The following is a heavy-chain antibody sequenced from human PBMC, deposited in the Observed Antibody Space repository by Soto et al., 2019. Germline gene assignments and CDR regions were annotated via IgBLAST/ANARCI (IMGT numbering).Heavy chain of an antibody. J-gene: IGHJ4*02. V-gene: IGHV3-73*01. Sequence: PGGSLRLSCAASGFTFGASAMHWVRQASGKGLEWVGRIRSKANSYATAYAASVKGRFTISRDDSKKTAYLQMNNLESEDTAVYYCSRDDSDWFFNWGRGTLVTVSS. CDR3: SRDDSDWFFN. D-gene: IGHD3-9*01. CDR1: GFTFGASA. CDR2: IRSKANSYAT.